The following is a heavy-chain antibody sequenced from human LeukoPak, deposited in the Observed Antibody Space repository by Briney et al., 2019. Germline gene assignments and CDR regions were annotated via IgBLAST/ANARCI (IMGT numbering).Heavy chain of an antibody. CDR2: MNPNSGNT. CDR3: ARFRGATRYYYYIDV. J-gene: IGHJ6*03. Sequence: ASVKVSCKASGYTFTSYYMHWVRQAPGQGLEWMGWMNPNSGNTGYAQKFQGRVTITRNTSISTAYMELSSLRSEDTAVYYCARFRGATRYYYYIDVWGKGTTVTVSS. CDR1: GYTFTSYY. D-gene: IGHD1-26*01. V-gene: IGHV1-8*03.